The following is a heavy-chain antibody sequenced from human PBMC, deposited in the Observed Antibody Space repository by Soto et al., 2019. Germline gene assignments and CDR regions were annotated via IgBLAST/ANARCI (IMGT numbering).Heavy chain of an antibody. CDR3: ARDRRGYSGYDLGY. J-gene: IGHJ4*02. CDR2: INAGNGNT. CDR1: GYTFTSYA. V-gene: IGHV1-3*01. Sequence: QVQLVQSGAEVKKPGASVKVSCKASGYTFTSYAMHWVRQAPGQRLEWMGWINAGNGNTKYSQKFQGRVTITRDTYASTAYMELSSLRSEDTAVYYCARDRRGYSGYDLGYWGQGTLVTVSS. D-gene: IGHD5-12*01.